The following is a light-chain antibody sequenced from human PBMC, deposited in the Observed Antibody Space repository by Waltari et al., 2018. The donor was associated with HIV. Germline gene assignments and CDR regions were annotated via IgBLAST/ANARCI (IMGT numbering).Light chain of an antibody. V-gene: IGLV2-14*01. J-gene: IGLJ1*01. CDR1: TNTVGGYNY. CDR3: SSYTTTSTLVV. Sequence: QSALTQPASVSGSPGQSINISCTGTTNTVGGYNYVPWYQQHPGKAPKLMIYEVSNRPSGVSKRFSGSKSGNTASLTISGLQAEDEADYYCSSYTTTSTLVVFGTGTKVTVL. CDR2: EVS.